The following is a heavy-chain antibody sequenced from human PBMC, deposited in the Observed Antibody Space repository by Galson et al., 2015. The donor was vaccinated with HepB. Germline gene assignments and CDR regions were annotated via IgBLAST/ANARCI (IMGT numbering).Heavy chain of an antibody. D-gene: IGHD3-10*01. J-gene: IGHJ3*02. CDR3: ARGVSGVTDPYDAFNI. CDR1: GYTFTSYA. CDR2: INTNTGNP. Sequence: SVKVSCKASGYTFTSYAMNWVRQAPGQGLEWMGWINTNTGNPTYAQGFTGRFVFSLDTSVSTAYLQISSLKAEDTAVYYCARGVSGVTDPYDAFNIWGQGAMVTVSS. V-gene: IGHV7-4-1*02.